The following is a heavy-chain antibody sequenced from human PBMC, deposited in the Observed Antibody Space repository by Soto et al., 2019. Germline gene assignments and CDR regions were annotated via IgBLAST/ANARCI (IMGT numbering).Heavy chain of an antibody. Sequence: WTWIRQPPGKGLEWIGCIYYRGSTYYSPSLKSRVTISVDTSKNQCSLRLSSVTAADTAVYYCARMRPSGWHDYYYYGMDVWGQGTTVTVSS. V-gene: IGHV4-59*01. CDR3: ARMRPSGWHDYYYYGMDV. CDR2: IYYRGST. D-gene: IGHD6-19*01. J-gene: IGHJ6*02.